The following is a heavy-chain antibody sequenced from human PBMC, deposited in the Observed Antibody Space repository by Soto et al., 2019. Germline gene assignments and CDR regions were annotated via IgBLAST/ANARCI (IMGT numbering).Heavy chain of an antibody. V-gene: IGHV4-59*01. D-gene: IGHD3-9*01. CDR1: GGSISSYY. CDR2: IYYSGST. J-gene: IGHJ4*02. Sequence: SETLSLTCTVSGGSISSYYWSWIRQPPGKGLEWIGYIYYSGSTNYNPSLKSRVTISVDTSKNQFSLKLSSVTAADTAVHYCARLNYDILTGYPVHFDYWGQGTLVTVSS. CDR3: ARLNYDILTGYPVHFDY.